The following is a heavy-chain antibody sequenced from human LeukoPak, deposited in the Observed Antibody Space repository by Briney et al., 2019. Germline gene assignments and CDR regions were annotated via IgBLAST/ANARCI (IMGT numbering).Heavy chain of an antibody. CDR2: IIPIFGTA. CDR1: GGTFSSYA. Sequence: ASVTVSCTASGGTFSSYAISWVRQAPGQGLEWMGGIIPIFGTANYAQKFQGRVTITADESTSTAYMELSSLRSEDTAVYYCARTLAYCGGDCYNWFDPWGQGTLVTVSS. D-gene: IGHD2-21*02. J-gene: IGHJ5*02. CDR3: ARTLAYCGGDCYNWFDP. V-gene: IGHV1-69*13.